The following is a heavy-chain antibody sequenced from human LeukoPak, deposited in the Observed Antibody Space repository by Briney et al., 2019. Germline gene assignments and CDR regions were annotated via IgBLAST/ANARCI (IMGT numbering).Heavy chain of an antibody. D-gene: IGHD4-17*01. J-gene: IGHJ4*02. CDR2: ISSSGSTI. CDR3: TRLGYGDYVPDY. V-gene: IGHV3-48*03. Sequence: PGGSLRLSCAASGFTFSNYEMNWVRQAPGKGLEWVSYISSSGSTIYYADSVKGRFTISRDNAKNSLYLQMNSLKTEDTAVYYCTRLGYGDYVPDYWGQGTLVTVSS. CDR1: GFTFSNYE.